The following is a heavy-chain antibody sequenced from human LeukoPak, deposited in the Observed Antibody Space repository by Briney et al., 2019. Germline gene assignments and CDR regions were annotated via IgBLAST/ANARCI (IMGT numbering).Heavy chain of an antibody. CDR3: ARDTYDGVAVAGNDY. CDR1: GYTFTSYY. CDR2: INPSGGST. V-gene: IGHV1-46*01. D-gene: IGHD6-19*01. J-gene: IGHJ4*02. Sequence: ASVKVSCKAFGYTFTSYYMHWVRQAPGQGLEWMGIINPSGGSTSYAQKLQGRVTMTTDTSTSTAYMELRSLRSDDTAVYYCARDTYDGVAVAGNDYWGQGTLVTVSS.